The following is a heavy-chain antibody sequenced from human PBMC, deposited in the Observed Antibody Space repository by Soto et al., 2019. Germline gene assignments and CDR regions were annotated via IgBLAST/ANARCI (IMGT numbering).Heavy chain of an antibody. CDR2: INPSGGST. V-gene: IGHV1-46*01. Sequence: ASVKVSCKASGYSFTDYHMHWVRQAPGQGLEWMGIINPSGGSTSYAQKFQGRVTMTRDTSTSTVYMELSSLRSEDTAVYYCARDRGRCSGGSCYSFYYYYGMDVWGQGTTVTVSS. D-gene: IGHD2-15*01. J-gene: IGHJ6*02. CDR3: ARDRGRCSGGSCYSFYYYYGMDV. CDR1: GYSFTDYH.